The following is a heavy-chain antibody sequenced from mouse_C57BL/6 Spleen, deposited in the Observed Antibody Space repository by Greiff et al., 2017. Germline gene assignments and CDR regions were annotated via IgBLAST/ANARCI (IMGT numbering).Heavy chain of an antibody. CDR3: VAIYYYGSSYYFDY. J-gene: IGHJ2*01. CDR1: GYTFTSYW. CDR2: IYPGSGST. Sequence: QVQLQQSGAELVKPGASVKMSCKASGYTFTSYWITWVKQRPGQGLEWIGDIYPGSGSTNYNEKFKSKATLTVDTSSSTAYMQLSSLTSEDSAVYYCVAIYYYGSSYYFDYWGQGTTLTVSS. D-gene: IGHD1-1*01. V-gene: IGHV1-55*01.